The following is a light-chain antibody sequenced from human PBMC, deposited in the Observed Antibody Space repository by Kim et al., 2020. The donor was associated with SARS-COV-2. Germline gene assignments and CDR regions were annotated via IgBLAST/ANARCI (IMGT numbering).Light chain of an antibody. V-gene: IGKV3-15*01. CDR3: QQYDHWPA. J-gene: IGKJ2*01. Sequence: LSVSPGQRATLSCRARQSVSSNLAWYQQKPGQAPRLLIYGASTRATGIPARFSGSGSGTKFTLPISSLQSEDSAVYYCQQYDHWPAFGQGTKLEI. CDR2: GAS. CDR1: QSVSSN.